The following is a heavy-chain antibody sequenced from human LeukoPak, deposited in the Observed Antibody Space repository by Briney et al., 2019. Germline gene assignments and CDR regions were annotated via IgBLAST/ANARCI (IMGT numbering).Heavy chain of an antibody. CDR1: GFTFSSYA. CDR2: ISSNGGST. J-gene: IGHJ6*02. Sequence: GGSLRLSCAASGFTFSSYAMHWVRQAPGKGLEYVSAISSNGGSTYYANSVKGRFTISRDNSKNTLYLQMGSLRAEDMAVYYCARPTTYSSSWPDYYYGMDVWGQGTTVTVSS. D-gene: IGHD6-13*01. V-gene: IGHV3-64*01. CDR3: ARPTTYSSSWPDYYYGMDV.